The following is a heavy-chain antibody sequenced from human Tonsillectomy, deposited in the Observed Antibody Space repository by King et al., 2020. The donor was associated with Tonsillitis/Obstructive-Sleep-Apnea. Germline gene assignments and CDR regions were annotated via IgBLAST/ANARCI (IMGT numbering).Heavy chain of an antibody. Sequence: VQLVESGGGLVQPGGSLRLSCAASGFTVSSNYMSWVRQAPGKGLEWVSIIYSGGSTYYADSVKGRLTISRDNSKNTLYLQMNSLRAEDTAVYYCASGPNWGSPFDYWGQGTLVTVSS. J-gene: IGHJ4*02. CDR1: GFTVSSNY. CDR3: ASGPNWGSPFDY. D-gene: IGHD7-27*01. CDR2: IYSGGST. V-gene: IGHV3-66*01.